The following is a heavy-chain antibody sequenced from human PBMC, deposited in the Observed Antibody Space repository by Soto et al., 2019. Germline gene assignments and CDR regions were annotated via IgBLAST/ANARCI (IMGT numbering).Heavy chain of an antibody. CDR1: GFTFSSYS. J-gene: IGHJ3*02. D-gene: IGHD3-9*01. CDR2: ISSSSSTI. CDR3: ARDQPLLRYFDWLLYEGLAFDI. V-gene: IGHV3-48*01. Sequence: GGSLRLSCAASGFTFSSYSMNWVRQAPGKGLEWVSYISSSSSTIYYADSVKGRFTISRDNAKNSLYLQMNSLRAEDTAVYYCARDQPLLRYFDWLLYEGLAFDIWGQGTMVTVSS.